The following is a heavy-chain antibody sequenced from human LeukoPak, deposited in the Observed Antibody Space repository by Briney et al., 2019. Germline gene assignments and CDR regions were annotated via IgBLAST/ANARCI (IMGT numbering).Heavy chain of an antibody. Sequence: GGSLRLSCAASGFTFSSYAMSWVRQAPGKGLEWVSSISGSGSSTFYADSVKGRFTISRDNSKNTLYLQMNSLRAEDTAVYYCAKDQDTAILGWFDPWGQGTLVTVSS. CDR2: ISGSGSST. V-gene: IGHV3-23*01. CDR3: AKDQDTAILGWFDP. CDR1: GFTFSSYA. D-gene: IGHD5-18*01. J-gene: IGHJ5*02.